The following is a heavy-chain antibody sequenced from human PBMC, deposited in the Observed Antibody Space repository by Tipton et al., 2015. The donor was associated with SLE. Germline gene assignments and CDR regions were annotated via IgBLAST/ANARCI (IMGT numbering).Heavy chain of an antibody. J-gene: IGHJ4*02. V-gene: IGHV4-39*07. CDR1: GGSISSGGYY. CDR3: ARPGLGVVAATLFDY. D-gene: IGHD2-15*01. CDR2: IYYSGST. Sequence: TLSLTCTVSGGSISSGGYYWGWIRQPPGKGLEWIGSIYYSGSTYYNPPLKSRVTMSVDTSKNQFSLKLSSVTAADTAVYYCARPGLGVVAATLFDYWGQGTLVTVSS.